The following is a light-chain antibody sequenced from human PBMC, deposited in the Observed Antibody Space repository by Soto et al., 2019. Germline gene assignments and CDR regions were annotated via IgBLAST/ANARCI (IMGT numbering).Light chain of an antibody. J-gene: IGLJ1*01. CDR2: EVS. V-gene: IGLV2-14*01. Sequence: QSTLTQPPSVSGSPGQSVTISCTVTSSDVGDYEHVSWYQLAPGTAPKLLIYEVSNRPSGVSNRFSGSKSGNTASLTISGLQAEDEADYYCSSYTTSSTLGYVFGTGTKLTVL. CDR3: SSYTTSSTLGYV. CDR1: SSDVGDYEH.